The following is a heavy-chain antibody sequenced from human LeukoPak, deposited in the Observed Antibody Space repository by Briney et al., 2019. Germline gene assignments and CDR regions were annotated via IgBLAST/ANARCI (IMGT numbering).Heavy chain of an antibody. V-gene: IGHV4-34*01. CDR1: GGSFSGYY. Sequence: SETLSLTCAVYGGSFSGYYWSWIRQPPGKGLEWIGKINHSGSTNYNPSLKSRVTISVDTSKNQFSLKLSSVTAADTAVYYCAREGYDSSGYYTMVDYWGQGTLVTVSS. J-gene: IGHJ4*02. CDR2: INHSGST. CDR3: AREGYDSSGYYTMVDY. D-gene: IGHD3-22*01.